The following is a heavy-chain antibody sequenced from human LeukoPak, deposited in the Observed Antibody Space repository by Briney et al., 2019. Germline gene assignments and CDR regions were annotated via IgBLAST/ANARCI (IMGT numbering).Heavy chain of an antibody. CDR2: INTFGTTA. CDR3: VRDNAYKFDY. J-gene: IGHJ4*02. V-gene: IGHV3-74*01. CDR1: GFTFSSYW. Sequence: GGSPRLSCAVSGFTFSSYWMNWVRQVPGKGLVWVSHINTFGTTATYADSVKGRFTISRDNANNTLYLQMNSLRVEDTAVYYCVRDNAYKFDYWGQGTLVTVSS. D-gene: IGHD5-24*01.